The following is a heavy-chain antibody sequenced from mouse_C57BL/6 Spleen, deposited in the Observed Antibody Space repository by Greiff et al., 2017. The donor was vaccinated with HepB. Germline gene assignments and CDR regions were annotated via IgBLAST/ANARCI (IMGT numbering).Heavy chain of an antibody. V-gene: IGHV1-69*01. D-gene: IGHD2-1*01. Sequence: QVQLQQPGAELVMPGASVKLSCKASGYTFTSYWMHWVKQRPGQGLEWIGEIDPSDSYTNYNQKFKGKSTLTVDKSSSTAYMQLSSLTSEDSAVYDCARIYYGNSYYFDYWGQGTTLTVSS. J-gene: IGHJ2*01. CDR3: ARIYYGNSYYFDY. CDR1: GYTFTSYW. CDR2: IDPSDSYT.